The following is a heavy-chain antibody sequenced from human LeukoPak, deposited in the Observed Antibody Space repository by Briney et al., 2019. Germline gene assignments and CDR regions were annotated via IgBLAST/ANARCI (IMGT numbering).Heavy chain of an antibody. Sequence: GASVKVSCKASGYTFTSYYMHWVRQAPGQGLEWMGIINPSGGSTSYAQKFQGRVTMTRDTSTSTVYMELSSLRSEDTAVYYCVYYDSSGYYYGTFDYWGQGTLVTVSS. CDR1: GYTFTSYY. CDR3: VYYDSSGYYYGTFDY. J-gene: IGHJ4*02. V-gene: IGHV1-46*01. CDR2: INPSGGST. D-gene: IGHD3-22*01.